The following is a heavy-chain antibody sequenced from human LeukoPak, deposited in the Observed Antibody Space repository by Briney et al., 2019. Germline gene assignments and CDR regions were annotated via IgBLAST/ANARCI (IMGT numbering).Heavy chain of an antibody. CDR2: IYYNGST. V-gene: IGHV4-59*01. CDR1: GGSISSYY. J-gene: IGHJ6*03. Sequence: SETLSLTCTVSGGSISSYYWSWIRQPPGKGLEWIGYIYYNGSTNYNPSLKSRVTISVDTSKNQFSLKLSSVTAADTAVYYCARVWRGYYYMDVWGKGTTVTVSS. CDR3: ARVWRGYYYMDV.